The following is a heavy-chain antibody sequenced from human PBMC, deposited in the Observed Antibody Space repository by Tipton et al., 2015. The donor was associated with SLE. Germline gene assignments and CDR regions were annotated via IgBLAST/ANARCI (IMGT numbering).Heavy chain of an antibody. CDR3: ARIVDIVATIFDY. Sequence: SLRLSCTVSGYSISSGYYWGWIRQPPGKGLEWIGTIYHSGSTYYNPSLKSRVTISVDTSKNQFSLKLSSVTAADTAVYYCARIVDIVATIFDYWGQGTLVTVSS. D-gene: IGHD5-12*01. CDR1: GYSISSGYY. J-gene: IGHJ4*02. CDR2: IYHSGST. V-gene: IGHV4-38-2*02.